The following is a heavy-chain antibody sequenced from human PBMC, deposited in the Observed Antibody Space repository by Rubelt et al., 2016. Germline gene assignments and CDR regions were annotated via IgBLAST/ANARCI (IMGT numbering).Heavy chain of an antibody. J-gene: IGHJ4*02. CDR2: ISTYNRNT. V-gene: IGHV1-18*01. D-gene: IGHD2-15*01. CDR3: ARITVGWGVYCSGGSCLDY. Sequence: VKKPEASVKVSCKASGYTFTNFAMSWVRQAPGQGLEWMGWISTYNRNTNYTQKLQGRVTMTIDTSTSTAYMELRSLRSDDTAVYYCARITVGWGVYCSGGSCLDYWGQGTLVTVSS. CDR1: GYTFTNFA.